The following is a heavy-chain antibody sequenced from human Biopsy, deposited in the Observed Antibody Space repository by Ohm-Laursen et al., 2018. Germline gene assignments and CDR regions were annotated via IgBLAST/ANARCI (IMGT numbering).Heavy chain of an antibody. CDR2: SYYSGST. D-gene: IGHD2/OR15-2a*01. Sequence: PGTLSLTCTVSGGSISSYYWNWIRQPPGKGLEWIGYSYYSGSTNYNPSLKSRVTISVDTSKNQFSLRLNSVTAADTAVYYCARATNSTGWPYYYFYGMDVWGQGTTVTVSS. CDR1: GGSISSYY. V-gene: IGHV4-59*01. CDR3: ARATNSTGWPYYYFYGMDV. J-gene: IGHJ6*02.